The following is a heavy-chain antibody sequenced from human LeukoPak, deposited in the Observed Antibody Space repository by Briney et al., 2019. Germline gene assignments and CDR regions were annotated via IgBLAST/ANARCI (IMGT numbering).Heavy chain of an antibody. Sequence: GGSLRLSCVGSGFTFRGSGLHWVRQAPGKGLEWLAVISYDGNDNFYEYSVEGRFTISRDNSKNTLYLQMNSLRAEDTAVYYCARRAGAYSHPYDYWGQGTLVTVSS. V-gene: IGHV3-30*03. CDR2: ISYDGNDN. CDR1: GFTFRGSG. CDR3: ARRAGAYSHPYDY. J-gene: IGHJ4*02. D-gene: IGHD4/OR15-4a*01.